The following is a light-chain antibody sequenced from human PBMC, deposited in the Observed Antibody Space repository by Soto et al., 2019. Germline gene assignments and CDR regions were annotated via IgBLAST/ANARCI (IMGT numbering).Light chain of an antibody. J-gene: IGLJ1*01. CDR3: SSYTSSTTLV. V-gene: IGLV2-14*01. CDR1: SSDVGTYKY. Sequence: QSALTQPASVSGSPGQSITISCTGTSSDVGTYKYVSWYQQHPGEAPKLMIYDVSNRPSGVSNRFSGSKSGNTASLTISGLQAEDEADYYCSSYTSSTTLVFGTGTKLTVL. CDR2: DVS.